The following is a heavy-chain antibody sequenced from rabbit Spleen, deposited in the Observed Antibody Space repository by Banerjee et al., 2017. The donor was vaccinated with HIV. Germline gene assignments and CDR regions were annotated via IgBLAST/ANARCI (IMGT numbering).Heavy chain of an antibody. D-gene: IGHD8-1*01. CDR3: SRDGAGGSYFAL. CDR1: GFDFSNYG. V-gene: IGHV1S47*01. CDR2: IEPIFGNT. Sequence: QEQLVESGGGLVQPGGSLKLSCKASGFDFSNYGVTWVRQAPGKGLEWIGYIEPIFGNTCYENWLTGRLTTSSPIAQNTLYLQLSSLAASDTATYFCSRDGAGGSYFALWGQGTLVTVS. J-gene: IGHJ3*01.